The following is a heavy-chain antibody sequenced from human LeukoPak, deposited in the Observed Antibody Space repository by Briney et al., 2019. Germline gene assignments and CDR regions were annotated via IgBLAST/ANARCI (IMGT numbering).Heavy chain of an antibody. CDR3: ARSNGYNSVVWDC. D-gene: IGHD5-24*01. V-gene: IGHV4-59*08. CDR2: ISYSGST. Sequence: KASETLSLTCTVSGGSISDNYWSWIRQPPGKGLEWIGYISYSGSTNYKPSLKSRVTISVDTSKSQFSLQLSSVTAADTAVYYCARSNGYNSVVWDCWGQGTLVTVSS. J-gene: IGHJ4*02. CDR1: GGSISDNY.